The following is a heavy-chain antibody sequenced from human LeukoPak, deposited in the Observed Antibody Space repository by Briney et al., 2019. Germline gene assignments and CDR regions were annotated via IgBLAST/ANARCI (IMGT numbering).Heavy chain of an antibody. D-gene: IGHD2-2*02. Sequence: ASVKVSCKASGGTFSSYTISWVRQAPGQGLEWMGWMNPNSGNTGYAQKFQGRVTITRNTSISTAYMELSSLRSEDTAVYYCARGPRHYASTSCYRFDPWGQGTLVTVSS. CDR2: MNPNSGNT. CDR3: ARGPRHYASTSCYRFDP. V-gene: IGHV1-8*03. J-gene: IGHJ5*02. CDR1: GGTFSSYT.